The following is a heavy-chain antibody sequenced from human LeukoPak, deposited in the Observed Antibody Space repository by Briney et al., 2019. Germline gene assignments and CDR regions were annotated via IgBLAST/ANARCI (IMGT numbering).Heavy chain of an antibody. J-gene: IGHJ4*02. CDR1: GYAFSSHW. Sequence: GDSLKISCKGFGYAFSSHWIGWVRQKPGEGLEWMGITYPDDADTRYSPSFQGHVTISADKSISTAYMQWSSLMTSDNAIYYCARHSNWNHIDYWGQGTLVTVSS. D-gene: IGHD1-1*01. V-gene: IGHV5-51*01. CDR3: ARHSNWNHIDY. CDR2: TYPDDADT.